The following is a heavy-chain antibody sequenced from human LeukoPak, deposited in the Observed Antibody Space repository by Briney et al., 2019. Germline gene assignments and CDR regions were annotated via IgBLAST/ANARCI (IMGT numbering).Heavy chain of an antibody. Sequence: PGGSLRLSCAASGFTFDDYAMHWVRQAPGKGLEWVSGISWNSGSIGYADSVKGRFTISRDNAKNSLYLQMNSLRAEDTALYYCALLAYCGGDCYSFDYWGQGTLVTVSS. CDR1: GFTFDDYA. V-gene: IGHV3-9*01. CDR3: ALLAYCGGDCYSFDY. D-gene: IGHD2-21*02. CDR2: ISWNSGSI. J-gene: IGHJ4*02.